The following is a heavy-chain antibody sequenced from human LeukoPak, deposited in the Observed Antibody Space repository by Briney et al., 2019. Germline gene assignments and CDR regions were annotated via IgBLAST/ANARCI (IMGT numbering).Heavy chain of an antibody. Sequence: PSETLSLTCTVSGGSISGYYWIWIRQPPGKGLEWIGYIFYSGSTNYNPSLKSRVTISIDTSKNQFSLKLSSVTAADTAVYYCARHAIYYGSGSYLNWFDPWGQGTLVTVSS. CDR1: GGSISGYY. D-gene: IGHD3-10*01. V-gene: IGHV4-59*08. J-gene: IGHJ5*02. CDR2: IFYSGST. CDR3: ARHAIYYGSGSYLNWFDP.